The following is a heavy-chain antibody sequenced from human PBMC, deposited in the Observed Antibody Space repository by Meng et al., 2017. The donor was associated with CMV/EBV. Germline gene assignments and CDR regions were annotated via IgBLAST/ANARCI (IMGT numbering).Heavy chain of an antibody. D-gene: IGHD2-2*01. CDR3: AINTCSSTSCYVGGGWVDP. V-gene: IGHV1-18*01. CDR2: ISAYNGNT. J-gene: IGHJ5*02. Sequence: ASVKVSCKASGYTFTSYGISWVRPATGLGLEWMGWISAYNGNTNYAQKLQGRVTMTTDTSTSTAYMELRSLRSDDTAVYYCAINTCSSTSCYVGGGWVDPWGQGTLVTVSS. CDR1: GYTFTSYG.